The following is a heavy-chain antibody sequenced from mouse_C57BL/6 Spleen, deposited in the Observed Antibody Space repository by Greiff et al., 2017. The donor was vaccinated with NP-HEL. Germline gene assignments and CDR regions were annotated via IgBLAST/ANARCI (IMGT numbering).Heavy chain of an antibody. J-gene: IGHJ3*01. CDR2: ISSGGDYI. CDR3: TREAVTTSWFAY. D-gene: IGHD2-2*01. Sequence: DVQLVESGEGLVKPGGSLKLSCAASGFTFSSYAMSWVRQTPEKRLEWVAYISSGGDYIYYADTVKGRFTISRDNARNTLYLQMSSLKSEDTAMYYCTREAVTTSWFAYWGQGTLVTVSA. V-gene: IGHV5-9-1*02. CDR1: GFTFSSYA.